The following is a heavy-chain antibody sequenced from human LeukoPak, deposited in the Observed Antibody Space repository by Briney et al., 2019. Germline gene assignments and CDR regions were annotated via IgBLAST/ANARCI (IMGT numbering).Heavy chain of an antibody. CDR2: INPNSGGT. Sequence: GASVKVSCKASGYTFTGYYMHWVRQAPGQGLEWMGWINPNSGGTNYAQKFQGRVTMTRDTSISTAYMELSRLRSDDTAVYYCARAIHYCSSTSCYTFDYWGQGTLVTVSS. D-gene: IGHD2-2*02. CDR3: ARAIHYCSSTSCYTFDY. V-gene: IGHV1-2*02. J-gene: IGHJ4*02. CDR1: GYTFTGYY.